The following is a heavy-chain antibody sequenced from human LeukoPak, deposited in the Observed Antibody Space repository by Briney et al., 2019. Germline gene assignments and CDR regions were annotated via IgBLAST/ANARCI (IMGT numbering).Heavy chain of an antibody. CDR3: AREGTYYYDSSGYLNAEYFQH. CDR2: IIPIFGTA. CDR1: GGTFSSYA. J-gene: IGHJ1*01. V-gene: IGHV1-69*01. Sequence: ASVKVSCKASGGTFSSYAISWVRQAPGQGLEWMGGIIPIFGTANYAQKFQGRVTITADESTSTAYMELSSLRSEDTAVYYCAREGTYYYDSSGYLNAEYFQHWGQGTLVTVSS. D-gene: IGHD3-22*01.